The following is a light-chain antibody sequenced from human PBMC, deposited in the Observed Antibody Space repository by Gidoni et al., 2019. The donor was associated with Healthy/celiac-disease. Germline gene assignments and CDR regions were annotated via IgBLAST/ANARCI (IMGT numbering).Light chain of an antibody. CDR2: DAS. V-gene: IGKV3-11*01. CDR1: QSVSSY. Sequence: EIVLPQSPATLSLSPGERATLSCRSSQSVSSYLAWYQQKPGQAPRLLIYDASNRATGIPARFSGSGSGTDFTLTISSLEPEDVAVYYCQQRSNWPTFGGGTKVEIK. J-gene: IGKJ4*01. CDR3: QQRSNWPT.